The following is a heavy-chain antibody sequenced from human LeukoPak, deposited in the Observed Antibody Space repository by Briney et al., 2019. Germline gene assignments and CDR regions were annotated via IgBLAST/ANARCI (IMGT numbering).Heavy chain of an antibody. CDR3: ARVSPVDV. V-gene: IGHV4-61*02. J-gene: IGHJ6*04. CDR2: IYTSGST. CDR1: GGSISSGSYY. Sequence: SQTLSLTCTVSGGSISSGSYYWSWIQQPAGKGLEWIGRIYTSGSTNYNPSLKSRVTISVDTSKNQFSLKLSSVTAADTAVYYCARVSPVDVWGKGTTVTVSS.